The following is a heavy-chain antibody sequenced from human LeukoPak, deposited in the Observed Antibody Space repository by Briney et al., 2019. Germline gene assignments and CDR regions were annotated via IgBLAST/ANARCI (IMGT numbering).Heavy chain of an antibody. D-gene: IGHD3-10*01. CDR1: WGPFTPSA. J-gene: IGHJ4*02. Sequence: SVTVSSTASWGPFTPSAVSWERQAPGQGLEWMGGIIPIFGTANYAQKFQGRVTITADESTSTAYMELSSLRSEDTAVYYCARESAKYGSGRYYRYYFDCWGQGTLVTVSS. CDR2: IIPIFGTA. V-gene: IGHV1-69*01. CDR3: ARESAKYGSGRYYRYYFDC.